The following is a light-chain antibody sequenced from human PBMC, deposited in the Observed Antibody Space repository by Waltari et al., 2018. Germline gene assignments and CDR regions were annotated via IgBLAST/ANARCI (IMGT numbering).Light chain of an antibody. CDR1: QSILYSSNDKNY. V-gene: IGKV4-1*01. Sequence: DIVMTQSPDSLAVSLGERATINYKSSQSILYSSNDKNYLAWYQQKPGQPPKLLIYWASIRDSGVPDRFTGSWSGTDFTLTISSLQTEDVAIYYCQQYSSTPFTFGGGTRVEIK. J-gene: IGKJ4*01. CDR2: WAS. CDR3: QQYSSTPFT.